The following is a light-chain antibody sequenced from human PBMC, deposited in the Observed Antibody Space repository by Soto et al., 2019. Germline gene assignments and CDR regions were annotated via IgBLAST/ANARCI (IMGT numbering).Light chain of an antibody. CDR1: RNHVGAYNF. V-gene: IGLV2-14*01. CDR3: SSFTSSSTYV. Sequence: QSVLTQPASASGPPGHAITIPSTATRNHVGAYNFVSGFHQHPGTAPKLIIFEVSNRASGVSNRFSGSKSGNTASLTISGLQADDEGDYYCSSFTSSSTYVFGTGTKVTVL. CDR2: EVS. J-gene: IGLJ1*01.